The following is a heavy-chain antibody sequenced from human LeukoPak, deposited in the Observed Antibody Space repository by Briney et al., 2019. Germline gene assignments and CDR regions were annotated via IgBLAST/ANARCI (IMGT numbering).Heavy chain of an antibody. V-gene: IGHV4-61*02. CDR3: ARDEMTTEGY. CDR1: GGSISSGSYY. CDR2: IYTSGST. Sequence: PSETLSLTCTVSGGSISSGSYYWSWIRQPAGKGLEWIGRIYTSGSTNYNPSLKSRVTISVDTSKNQFSLKLSSVTAADTAVYYCARDEMTTEGYWGQGTLVTVSS. J-gene: IGHJ4*02. D-gene: IGHD5-24*01.